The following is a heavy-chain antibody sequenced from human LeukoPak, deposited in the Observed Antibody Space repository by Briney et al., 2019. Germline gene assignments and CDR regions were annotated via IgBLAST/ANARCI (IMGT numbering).Heavy chain of an antibody. J-gene: IGHJ3*02. V-gene: IGHV4-30-4*08. CDR1: GGSISSGDYY. CDR2: IYYSWST. Sequence: SQTLSLTCTVSGGSISSGDYYWSWIRQPPGKGLEWIVYIYYSWSTYYNPSLKSRVTISVDTSKNQFSLKLSSVTAADTAVYYCARLHVLRFLEWLQNQDAFDIWGQGTMVTVSS. D-gene: IGHD3-3*01. CDR3: ARLHVLRFLEWLQNQDAFDI.